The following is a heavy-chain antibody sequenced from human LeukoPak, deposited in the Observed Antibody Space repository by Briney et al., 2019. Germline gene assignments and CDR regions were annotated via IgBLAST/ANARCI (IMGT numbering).Heavy chain of an antibody. Sequence: GGSLRLSCAASGFTFSSYGMHWVRQAPGKGLEWVAVISYDGSNKYYADPVKGRFTISRDNSKNTLYVQMNSLRAEDTAVYYCASLPPPGATGYYYGMDVWGQGTTVTVSS. CDR1: GFTFSSYG. J-gene: IGHJ6*02. CDR2: ISYDGSNK. V-gene: IGHV3-30*03. D-gene: IGHD5-12*01. CDR3: ASLPPPGATGYYYGMDV.